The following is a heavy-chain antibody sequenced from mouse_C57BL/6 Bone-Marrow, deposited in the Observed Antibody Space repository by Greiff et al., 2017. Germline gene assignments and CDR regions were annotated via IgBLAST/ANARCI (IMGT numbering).Heavy chain of an antibody. CDR3: ARSDYYGSSGTWFAY. J-gene: IGHJ3*01. CDR2: IDPSDSYT. D-gene: IGHD1-1*01. CDR1: GYTFTSYW. V-gene: IGHV1-69*01. Sequence: QVQLQQPGAELVMPGASVKLSCKASGYTFTSYWMHWVKQRPGQGLEWIGEIDPSDSYTNYNQKFKGKSTLTVDKSSSPAYMQLSSLTSEDSAVYYCARSDYYGSSGTWFAYWGQGTLVTVSA.